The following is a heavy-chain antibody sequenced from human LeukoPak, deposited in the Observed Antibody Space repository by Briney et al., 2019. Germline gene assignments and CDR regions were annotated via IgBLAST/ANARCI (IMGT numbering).Heavy chain of an antibody. Sequence: ASVKVSCKASGYTFTGYYMHWVRQAPGQGLERMGWINPNSGGTNYAQKFQGRVTMTRDTSISTAYMELSRLRSDDTAVYYCARSDYGDYGMDVWGQGTTVTVSS. V-gene: IGHV1-2*02. CDR3: ARSDYGDYGMDV. CDR1: GYTFTGYY. J-gene: IGHJ6*02. CDR2: INPNSGGT. D-gene: IGHD4-17*01.